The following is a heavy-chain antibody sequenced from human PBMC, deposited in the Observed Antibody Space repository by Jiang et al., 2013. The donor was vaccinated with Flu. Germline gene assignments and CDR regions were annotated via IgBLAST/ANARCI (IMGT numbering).Heavy chain of an antibody. CDR3: ARGTFGVTDS. D-gene: IGHD3-10*01. J-gene: IGHJ5*01. CDR2: AYFRSYWYD. Sequence: SQTLSLTCAISGDSVSSNTAAWNWIRQSPSRGPEWLGRAYFRSYWYDEYAESVKSRITINPDTSKNQFSLQLKFVTPEDTAVYYCARGTFGVTDSWGQGTLVTVSS. V-gene: IGHV6-1*01. CDR1: GDSVSSNTAA.